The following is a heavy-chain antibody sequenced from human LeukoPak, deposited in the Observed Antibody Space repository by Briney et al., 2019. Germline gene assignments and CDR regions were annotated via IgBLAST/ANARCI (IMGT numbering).Heavy chain of an antibody. J-gene: IGHJ4*02. Sequence: ASVKVSCKASGFTFTSYDINWVRQAPGQGLEWMGWISAYNGNTNYAQKLQGRVTVTTDTSTSTAYMELRSLRSDDTAVYYCARVGGLFSLDYWGQGTLVTVSS. V-gene: IGHV1-18*01. D-gene: IGHD1-26*01. CDR2: ISAYNGNT. CDR3: ARVGGLFSLDY. CDR1: GFTFTSYD.